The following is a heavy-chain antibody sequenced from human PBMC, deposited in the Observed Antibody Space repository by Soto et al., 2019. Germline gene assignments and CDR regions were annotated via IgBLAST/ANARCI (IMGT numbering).Heavy chain of an antibody. J-gene: IGHJ4*02. Sequence: GGSLRLSCAASGFTFSTYWMSWVRQAPGTGLEWVANIKQDGSEKNYVDSVKGRFTISRDNAKNSLCLQLNSLRVEDTAIYYCATVSLDSDKSKYRPFDNWGQGTLVTVSS. CDR1: GFTFSTYW. CDR3: ATVSLDSDKSKYRPFDN. V-gene: IGHV3-7*05. D-gene: IGHD1-26*01. CDR2: IKQDGSEK.